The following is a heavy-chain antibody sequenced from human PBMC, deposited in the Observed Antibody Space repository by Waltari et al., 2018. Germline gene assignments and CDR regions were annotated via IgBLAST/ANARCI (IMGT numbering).Heavy chain of an antibody. CDR2: ISWNSDNI. J-gene: IGHJ4*02. Sequence: EVQLVESGGGLVQPGRSLRLSCAVSGFNFDDYAMHWVRQAPGKGRGLVSGISWNSDNIWYADSVKGRFTISRDNAKNSLYLQMNSLRPEDTALYYCAKGHSGSYGLKDWGQGTLVTVSS. V-gene: IGHV3-9*01. CDR3: AKGHSGSYGLKD. D-gene: IGHD1-26*01. CDR1: GFNFDDYA.